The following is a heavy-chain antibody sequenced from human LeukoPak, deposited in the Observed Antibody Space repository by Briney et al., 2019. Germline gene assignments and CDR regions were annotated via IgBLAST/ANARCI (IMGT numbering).Heavy chain of an antibody. Sequence: GESLKISCRGSGYSFTSYWIGWVRQMPGKGLEWMGIIYPGDSDTRYSPSFQGQVTISADKSISTAYLQWGSLKASDTAMYYCARSQGYCSGGSCLQGDWFDPWGQGTLVTVSS. V-gene: IGHV5-51*01. D-gene: IGHD2-15*01. J-gene: IGHJ5*02. CDR2: IYPGDSDT. CDR1: GYSFTSYW. CDR3: ARSQGYCSGGSCLQGDWFDP.